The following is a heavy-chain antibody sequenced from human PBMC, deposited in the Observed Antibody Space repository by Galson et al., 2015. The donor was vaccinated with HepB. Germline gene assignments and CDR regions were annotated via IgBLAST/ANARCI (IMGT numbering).Heavy chain of an antibody. J-gene: IGHJ4*02. CDR1: GFTFSSYA. D-gene: IGHD2-2*01. Sequence: SLRLSCAASGFTFSSYAMSWVRQAPGKGLEWVSAISGSGGSTYYADSVKGRFTISRDNSKNTLYLQMNSLRAEDTAVYYCAKSPYCSSTSCYLHGSGLDYWGQGTLVTVSS. V-gene: IGHV3-23*01. CDR3: AKSPYCSSTSCYLHGSGLDY. CDR2: ISGSGGST.